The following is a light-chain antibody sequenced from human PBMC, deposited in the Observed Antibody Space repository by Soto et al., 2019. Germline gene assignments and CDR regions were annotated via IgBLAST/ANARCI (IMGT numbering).Light chain of an antibody. CDR3: QQYNSYWWT. J-gene: IGKJ1*01. CDR2: KAS. V-gene: IGKV1-5*03. Sequence: DIQMTQSPSTLSASVGDRVTITCRASQSISVWLAWYQQKAGKAPNLLIYKASRLESGVPSRFSGSGSETEFTLTISGLQPGDFATYYCQQYNSYWWTFGQGTKVDIK. CDR1: QSISVW.